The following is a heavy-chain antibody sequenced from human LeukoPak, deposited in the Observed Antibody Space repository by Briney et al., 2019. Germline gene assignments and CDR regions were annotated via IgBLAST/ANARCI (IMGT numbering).Heavy chain of an antibody. Sequence: GASVKVSCKASGYTFTGYYMHWVRQAPGQGLEWMGWIDPNSGVTNYAQKFQGRVTMTRDTSISTAYMELSRLRSDDTAVYYCARGRAVVPAVTRGYDAFDIWGQGTMVTVSS. CDR3: ARGRAVVPAVTRGYDAFDI. V-gene: IGHV1-2*02. J-gene: IGHJ3*02. CDR1: GYTFTGYY. CDR2: IDPNSGVT. D-gene: IGHD2-2*01.